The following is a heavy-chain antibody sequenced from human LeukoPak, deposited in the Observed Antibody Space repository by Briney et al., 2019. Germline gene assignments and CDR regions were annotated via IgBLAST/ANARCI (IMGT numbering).Heavy chain of an antibody. Sequence: GASVKVSCKASGGTFNSYAISWVRQAPGQGLQWMGGIIPTFGTANYAQKFQGRVTITADESTSTAYMELSSLRSEDTAVYYCAGGDYYDSSGYCYWGQGTLVTVSS. J-gene: IGHJ4*02. CDR3: AGGDYYDSSGYCY. D-gene: IGHD3-22*01. V-gene: IGHV1-69*13. CDR2: IIPTFGTA. CDR1: GGTFNSYA.